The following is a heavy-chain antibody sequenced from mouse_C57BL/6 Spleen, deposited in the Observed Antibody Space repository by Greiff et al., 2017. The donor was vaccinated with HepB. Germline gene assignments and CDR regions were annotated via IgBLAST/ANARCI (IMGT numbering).Heavy chain of an antibody. CDR1: GYTFTEYT. D-gene: IGHD2-3*01. Sequence: VKLMESGAELVKPGASVKLSCKASGYTFTEYTIHWVKQRSGQGLEWIGWFYPGSGSIKYNEKFKDKATLTADKSSSTVYMELSRLTSEDSAVYFCARHEAGLLPFAYWGQGTLVTVSA. V-gene: IGHV1-62-2*01. CDR2: FYPGSGSI. CDR3: ARHEAGLLPFAY. J-gene: IGHJ3*01.